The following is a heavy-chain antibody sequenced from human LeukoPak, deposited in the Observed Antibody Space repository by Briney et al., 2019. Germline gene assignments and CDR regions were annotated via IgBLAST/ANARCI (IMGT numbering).Heavy chain of an antibody. CDR1: GFTVSSNY. J-gene: IGHJ3*02. D-gene: IGHD3-22*01. Sequence: PGGSLRLSCAASGFTVSSNYMSWVRQAPGKGLEWVSVIYSDGSTYYADSVKGRFTISRHNSKNTLYLQMSSLRTDDTAVYYCARAGDSNGYSPFDIWGQGTMVTASS. CDR2: IYSDGST. CDR3: ARAGDSNGYSPFDI. V-gene: IGHV3-53*04.